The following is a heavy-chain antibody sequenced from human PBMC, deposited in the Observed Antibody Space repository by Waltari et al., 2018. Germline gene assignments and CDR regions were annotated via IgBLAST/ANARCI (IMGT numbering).Heavy chain of an antibody. Sequence: EVQLVESGGGLIQPGGSLSLSCAASGFTVSSNYMSWVRQAPGKGLEWVSVIYSGGSTYYADSVKGRFTISRDNSKNTLYLQMNSLRAEDTAVYYCARLVSSGWYEGYYFDYWGQGTLVTVSS. CDR2: IYSGGST. V-gene: IGHV3-53*01. D-gene: IGHD6-19*01. CDR3: ARLVSSGWYEGYYFDY. J-gene: IGHJ4*02. CDR1: GFTVSSNY.